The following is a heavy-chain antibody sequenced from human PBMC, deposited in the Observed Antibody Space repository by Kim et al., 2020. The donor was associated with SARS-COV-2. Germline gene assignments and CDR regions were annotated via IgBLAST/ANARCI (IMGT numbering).Heavy chain of an antibody. CDR1: GFTFSSYA. V-gene: IGHV3-23*03. CDR2: IYSGGSST. Sequence: GGSLRLSCAASGFTFSSYAMSWVRQAPGKGLEWVSVIYSGGSSTYYADSVKGRFTISRDNSKNTLYLQMNSLRAEDTAVYYCAKSKEWFGELFCFDYWGQGTLVTVSS. J-gene: IGHJ4*02. CDR3: AKSKEWFGELFCFDY. D-gene: IGHD3-10*01.